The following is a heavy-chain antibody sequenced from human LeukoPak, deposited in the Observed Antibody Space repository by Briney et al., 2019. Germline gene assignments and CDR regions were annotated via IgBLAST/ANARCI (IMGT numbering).Heavy chain of an antibody. Sequence: EASLKVSCKASGYTFTGYYLHWVRQATGQGLEWVGCINPNSGVTNYAQKFQGRVTVTRDTSISTAYMELSRLRSDDTAVYYCAQYSGSSDPLGYLDLWGRGTLVTVSS. V-gene: IGHV1-2*02. J-gene: IGHJ2*01. D-gene: IGHD1-26*01. CDR3: AQYSGSSDPLGYLDL. CDR2: INPNSGVT. CDR1: GYTFTGYY.